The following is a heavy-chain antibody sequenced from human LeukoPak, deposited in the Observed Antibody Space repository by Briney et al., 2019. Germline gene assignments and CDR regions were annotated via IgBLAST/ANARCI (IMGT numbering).Heavy chain of an antibody. CDR3: ARAANYGDFDY. D-gene: IGHD4-17*01. J-gene: IGHJ4*02. Sequence: ASVKVSCKASGYTFTGYYMHWVRKAPGQGLEWMGWINPNSGGINYAQKFQGRVTMTRDTSISTAYMELSRLRSDDTAVYYCARAANYGDFDYWGQGTLVTVSS. CDR1: GYTFTGYY. CDR2: INPNSGGI. V-gene: IGHV1-2*02.